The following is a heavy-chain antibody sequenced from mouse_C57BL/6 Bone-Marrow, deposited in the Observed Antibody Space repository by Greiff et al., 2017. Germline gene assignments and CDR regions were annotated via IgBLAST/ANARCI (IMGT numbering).Heavy chain of an antibody. D-gene: IGHD2-4*01. CDR3: ARGGSTMNDY. CDR2: ISDGGSYT. Sequence: EVHLVESGGGLVKPGGSLKLSCAASGFTFSSYAMSWVRQTPEKRLEWVATISDGGSYTYYPDNVKGRFTISRDNAKNNLYLQMSHLKSEDTAMYYCARGGSTMNDYWGQGTTLTVSS. CDR1: GFTFSSYA. V-gene: IGHV5-4*01. J-gene: IGHJ2*01.